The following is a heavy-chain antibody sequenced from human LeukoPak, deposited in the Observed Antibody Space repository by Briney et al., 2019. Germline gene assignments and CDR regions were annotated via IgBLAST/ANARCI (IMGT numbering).Heavy chain of an antibody. Sequence: ASVKVSCKASGYTFTDFGISWVRQAPGQGLEWMGWISAYNGNRNYVQKFQDRVTMTTDTSTSTAYMELRSLRSDDTAMYCCTRDLGVDTTMIFFDYWGQGTLVTVSS. CDR3: TRDLGVDTTMIFFDY. V-gene: IGHV1-18*01. CDR2: ISAYNGNR. J-gene: IGHJ4*02. D-gene: IGHD5-18*01. CDR1: GYTFTDFG.